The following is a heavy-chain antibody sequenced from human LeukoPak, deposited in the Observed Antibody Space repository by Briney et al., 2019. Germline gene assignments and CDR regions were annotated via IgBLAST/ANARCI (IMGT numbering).Heavy chain of an antibody. J-gene: IGHJ4*02. V-gene: IGHV3-20*04. CDR2: IHWNGGST. CDR3: ARGDYHGSGRTFFDY. D-gene: IGHD3-10*01. CDR1: GFTISTNY. Sequence: SGGSLRLSCAASGFTISTNYMSWVRQAPGKGLEWVSGIHWNGGSTMYADCVKGQFIISRDNAKNSLYLQVNSLRAEDTALYYCARGDYHGSGRTFFDYWGQGTLVTVSS.